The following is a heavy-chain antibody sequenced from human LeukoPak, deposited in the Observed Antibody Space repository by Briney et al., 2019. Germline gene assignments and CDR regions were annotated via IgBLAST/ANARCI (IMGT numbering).Heavy chain of an antibody. CDR1: GSSFTSYW. D-gene: IGHD3-10*01. V-gene: IGHV5-51*01. CDR3: ARPITMVRAGGAFDI. Sequence: GAALEISWKGSGSSFTSYWIGWVRQLPGKGLGWMGIIYPGDSDTRYSPSFQGQVTISADKSISTAYLQWSRLKASDTAMYYCARPITMVRAGGAFDIWGQGTMVTVSS. CDR2: IYPGDSDT. J-gene: IGHJ3*02.